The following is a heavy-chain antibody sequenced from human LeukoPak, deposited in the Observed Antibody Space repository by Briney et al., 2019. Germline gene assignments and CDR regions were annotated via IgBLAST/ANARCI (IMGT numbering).Heavy chain of an antibody. V-gene: IGHV3-7*01. CDR1: GFTFSTYW. D-gene: IGHD4-17*01. Sequence: GGSLRLSCAASGFTFSTYWMNWVRQAPGKGLEWVANIKQDGSEKYYVDSVKGRFTISRDNAKNSLYLQMNNLRAEDTAVYYCARMTTVTTEGIWGQGTMVTVSS. J-gene: IGHJ3*02. CDR2: IKQDGSEK. CDR3: ARMTTVTTEGI.